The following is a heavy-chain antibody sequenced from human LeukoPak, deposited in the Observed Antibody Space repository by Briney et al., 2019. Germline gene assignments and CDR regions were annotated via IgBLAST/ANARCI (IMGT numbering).Heavy chain of an antibody. V-gene: IGHV3-11*04. D-gene: IGHD3-3*01. CDR1: GLTFNNYY. CDR2: ISITGYST. CDR3: ARRYDVWSGLYGWFDP. Sequence: GGSLRLSCAASGLTFNNYYMSWIRRAPGEGLEWISYISITGYSTYYAGSVKGRFTISRDNAKNSLFLQMDNLGPDDTAFYYCARRYDVWSGLYGWFDPWGQGTLVTVSS. J-gene: IGHJ5*02.